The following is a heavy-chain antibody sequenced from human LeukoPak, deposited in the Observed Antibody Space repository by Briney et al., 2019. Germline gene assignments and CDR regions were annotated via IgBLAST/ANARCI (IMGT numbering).Heavy chain of an antibody. CDR1: RFSFSTNT. Sequence: GGSLRLSCAASRFSFSTNTMSWVRQAPGKVLEWVSSISSSSTYIYYADSVKGRFTISRDNAKNSLYLQMNSLRAEDTAVYYCASGIRGYSYGYHYWGQGSLVTVSS. D-gene: IGHD5-18*01. J-gene: IGHJ4*02. CDR2: ISSSSTYI. V-gene: IGHV3-21*01. CDR3: ASGIRGYSYGYHY.